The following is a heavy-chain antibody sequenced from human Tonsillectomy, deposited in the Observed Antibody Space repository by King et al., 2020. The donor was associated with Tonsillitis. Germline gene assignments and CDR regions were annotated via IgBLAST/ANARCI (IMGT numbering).Heavy chain of an antibody. J-gene: IGHJ6*02. CDR2: ISGSGGST. CDR1: GFTFSSYA. Sequence: VQLVESGGGLVQPGGSLRLSCAASGFTFSSYAMSWVRQAPGKGLEWVSAISGSGGSTYYADSVKGRFTISRDNSKNTLYLQMNSLRAEDTAVYYCARGDSSSSSHYYGMDVWGQGTTVTVSS. V-gene: IGHV3-23*04. D-gene: IGHD6-6*01. CDR3: ARGDSSSSSHYYGMDV.